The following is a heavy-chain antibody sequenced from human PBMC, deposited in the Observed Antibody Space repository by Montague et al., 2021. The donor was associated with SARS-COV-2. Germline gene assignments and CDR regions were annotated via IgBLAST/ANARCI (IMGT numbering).Heavy chain of an antibody. V-gene: IGHV4-39*07. J-gene: IGHJ3*02. CDR3: ARISRNSGFVGVFDI. Sequence: SETLSLTCTVSGGSISSSSYYWGWLRQPPGEGLEWIGSIYYSGSTYYNPSLKSRVTISVDTPKNQFSLKLSSVTAADTAVYYCARISRNSGFVGVFDIWGQGTLVTVSS. CDR2: IYYSGST. D-gene: IGHD3-22*01. CDR1: GGSISSSSYY.